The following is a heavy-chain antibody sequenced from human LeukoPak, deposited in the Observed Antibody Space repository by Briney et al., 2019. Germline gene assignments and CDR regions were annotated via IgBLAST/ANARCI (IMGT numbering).Heavy chain of an antibody. CDR3: AKATYYYDSHGYNGVFDY. CDR2: VRGTADNT. V-gene: IGHV3-23*01. D-gene: IGHD3-22*01. Sequence: GGSLRLSCAASGFTINSYAMSWVRQAPGKGLEWVSAVRGTADNTYYAESVNGRFTISRDNSKNTLYLQMNSLRAEDAGVYYCAKATYYYDSHGYNGVFDYWGQGALVTLSA. CDR1: GFTINSYA. J-gene: IGHJ4*02.